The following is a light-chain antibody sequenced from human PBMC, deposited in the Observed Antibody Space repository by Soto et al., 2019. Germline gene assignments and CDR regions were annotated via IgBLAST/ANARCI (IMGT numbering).Light chain of an antibody. V-gene: IGLV2-23*02. CDR3: GSYAGSL. Sequence: QSALTQPASVSGSPGQSITISCTGTSSDVGSYNLVSWYQQHPGKAPKLMIYEVSKRPSGVSNRFSGSKSGNTASLTISGLQAEDEADYYCGSYAGSLFGGGTKLTVL. CDR1: SSDVGSYNL. CDR2: EVS. J-gene: IGLJ2*01.